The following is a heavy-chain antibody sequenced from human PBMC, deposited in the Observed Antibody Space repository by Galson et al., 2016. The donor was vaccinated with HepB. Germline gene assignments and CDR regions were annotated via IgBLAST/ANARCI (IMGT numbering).Heavy chain of an antibody. J-gene: IGHJ1*01. Sequence: SLRLSCAASGFTFSSYSMHWVRQAPGKGLEWVSSISSSSNYIYNADSVKGRFTISRDNAKNSLYLLMNSLRAEDTAVYYCVRNLFSGDDYSVDFWGQGTLVIVSS. D-gene: IGHD4-11*01. V-gene: IGHV3-21*01. CDR1: GFTFSSYS. CDR2: ISSSSNYI. CDR3: VRNLFSGDDYSVDF.